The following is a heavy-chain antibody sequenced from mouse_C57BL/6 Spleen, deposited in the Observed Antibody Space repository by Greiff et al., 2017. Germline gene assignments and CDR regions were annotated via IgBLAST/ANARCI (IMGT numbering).Heavy chain of an antibody. CDR2: INPNNGGT. CDR1: GYTFTDYY. J-gene: IGHJ2*01. CDR3: ARCLFITTVVGDY. V-gene: IGHV1-26*01. D-gene: IGHD1-1*01. Sequence: EVQLQQSGPELVKPGASVKISCKASGYTFTDYYMNWVKQSHGKSLEWIGDINPNNGGTSYNQKFKGKATLTVDKSSSTAYMELRSLTSEDSAVYYCARCLFITTVVGDYWGQGTTLTVSS.